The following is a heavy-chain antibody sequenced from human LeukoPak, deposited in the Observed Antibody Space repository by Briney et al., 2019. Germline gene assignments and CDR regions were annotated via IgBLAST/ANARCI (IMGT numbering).Heavy chain of an antibody. CDR1: GGSISSYY. CDR2: LYYSGST. Sequence: SETLSLTCTVSGGSISSYYWSWLRQPPGKGLEWIGYLYYSGSTNYNPSLKSRVTISVHTSKNHFSLRLSSVTAADTAVYYCARYRAVAGTYYFDYWGQGTLVTVSP. J-gene: IGHJ4*02. V-gene: IGHV4-59*08. D-gene: IGHD6-19*01. CDR3: ARYRAVAGTYYFDY.